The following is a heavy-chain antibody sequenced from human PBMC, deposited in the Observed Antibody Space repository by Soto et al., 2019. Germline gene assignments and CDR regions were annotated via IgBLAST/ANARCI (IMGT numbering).Heavy chain of an antibody. CDR1: GGSFSGYY. CDR3: ARGHAYCSGGSCYSGYFDY. D-gene: IGHD2-15*01. V-gene: IGHV4-34*01. Sequence: PSETLSLTCAVYGGSFSGYYWSWIRQPPGKGLEWIGEINHSGSTNYNPSLKSRVTISVDTSKNQFSLKLSSVTAADTAVYYCARGHAYCSGGSCYSGYFDYWGQGTLVTVS. J-gene: IGHJ4*02. CDR2: INHSGST.